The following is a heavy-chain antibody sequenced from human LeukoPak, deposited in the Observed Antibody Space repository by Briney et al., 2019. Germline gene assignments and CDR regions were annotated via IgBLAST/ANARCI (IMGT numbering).Heavy chain of an antibody. D-gene: IGHD4-17*01. CDR3: ARESRVIDAFDI. Sequence: GGSLRLPCAASAFTFSSYWMSWVRQAPGKGLEWVANIKQDGSEKYYVDSVKGRFTISRDNAKNSLYLQMNSLRAEDTAVYYCARESRVIDAFDIWGQGTMVTVSS. V-gene: IGHV3-7*01. CDR2: IKQDGSEK. CDR1: AFTFSSYW. J-gene: IGHJ3*02.